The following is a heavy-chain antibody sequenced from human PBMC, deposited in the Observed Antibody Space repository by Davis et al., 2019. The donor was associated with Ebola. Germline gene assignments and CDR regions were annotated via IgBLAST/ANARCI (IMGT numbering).Heavy chain of an antibody. CDR3: ARELGFNYYYYMDV. CDR1: GFSFSYYA. Sequence: GESLKISCAASGFSFSYYAMNWVRQAPGKGLDWVSFISSSSSYIYYADSVKGRFTISRDNAKNSLYLQMNSLRAEDTAVYYCARELGFNYYYYMDVWGKGTTVTVSS. CDR2: ISSSSSYI. J-gene: IGHJ6*03. V-gene: IGHV3-21*01. D-gene: IGHD7-27*01.